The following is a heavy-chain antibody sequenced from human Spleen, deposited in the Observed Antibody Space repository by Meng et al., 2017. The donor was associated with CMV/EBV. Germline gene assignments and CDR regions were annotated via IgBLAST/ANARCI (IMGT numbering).Heavy chain of an antibody. Sequence: FHFNSYDMSWVRQAPGKGLEWVSVISGSGGSTYYADSVKGRFTISSDNSKNTLYLQMNSLRADDTAVYYCAKDEGYSSYIGHDWFDPWGQGTLVTVSS. CDR3: AKDEGYSSYIGHDWFDP. CDR2: ISGSGGST. CDR1: FHFNSYD. V-gene: IGHV3-23*01. D-gene: IGHD5-12*01. J-gene: IGHJ5*02.